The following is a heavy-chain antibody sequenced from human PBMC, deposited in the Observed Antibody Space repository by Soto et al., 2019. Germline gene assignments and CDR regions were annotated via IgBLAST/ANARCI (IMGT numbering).Heavy chain of an antibody. V-gene: IGHV3-30*18. CDR2: ISYDGSNK. Sequence: GSLRLSCAASGFTFSSYGMHWVRQAPGKGLEWVAVISYDGSNKYYADSVKGRFTISRDNSKNTLYLQMNSLRAEDTAVYYCAKDRSGLTNMEYYYYGMDVWGQGTTVTVSS. D-gene: IGHD6-19*01. J-gene: IGHJ6*02. CDR1: GFTFSSYG. CDR3: AKDRSGLTNMEYYYYGMDV.